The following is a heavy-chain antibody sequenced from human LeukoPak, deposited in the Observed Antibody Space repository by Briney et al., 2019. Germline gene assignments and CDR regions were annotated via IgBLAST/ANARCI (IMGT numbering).Heavy chain of an antibody. D-gene: IGHD3-22*01. V-gene: IGHV3-30*04. Sequence: GGSLRLSCAASGFTFSSYAMHWVRQAPGKGLEWVAVISYDGSNKYYADSVKGRFTISRDNSKNTLYLQMNSLRAEDTAVYYCASSKYYYDSRFDYWGQGTLVTVSS. J-gene: IGHJ4*02. CDR2: ISYDGSNK. CDR1: GFTFSSYA. CDR3: ASSKYYYDSRFDY.